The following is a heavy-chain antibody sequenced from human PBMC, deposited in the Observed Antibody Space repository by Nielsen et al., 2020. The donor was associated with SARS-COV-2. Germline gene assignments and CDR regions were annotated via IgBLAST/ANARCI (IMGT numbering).Heavy chain of an antibody. CDR3: ARGRYFSYSFDY. CDR2: VNSDGTST. D-gene: IGHD3-9*01. V-gene: IGHV3-74*03. Sequence: GESLKISCAASGFTFSNFWLHWVRQAPGKGLMWVSRVNSDGTSTAYADSVKGRFTISRDNARNTLYLQMNSLRAEDTAVYYCARGRYFSYSFDYWGQGSLVAVSP. CDR1: GFTFSNFW. J-gene: IGHJ4*02.